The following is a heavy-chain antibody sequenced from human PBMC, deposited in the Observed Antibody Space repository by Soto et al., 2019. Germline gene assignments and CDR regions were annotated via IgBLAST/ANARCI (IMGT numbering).Heavy chain of an antibody. CDR3: ARAAMIVVVNAFDI. V-gene: IGHV4-30-4*01. CDR2: IYYSGST. CDR1: GGSISSGDYY. J-gene: IGHJ3*02. Sequence: SETLSLTCTVSGGSISSGDYYWSWIRQPPGKGLEWIGYIYYSGSTSYNPSLKSRVTISVDTSKNQFSLKLSSVTAADTAVYYCARAAMIVVVNAFDIWGQGTMVTVSS. D-gene: IGHD3-22*01.